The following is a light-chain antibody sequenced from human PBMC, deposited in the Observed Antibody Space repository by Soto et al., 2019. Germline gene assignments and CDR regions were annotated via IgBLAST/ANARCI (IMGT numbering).Light chain of an antibody. CDR2: DVS. CDR1: SSDVGGYNY. J-gene: IGLJ2*01. V-gene: IGLV2-14*01. CDR3: ISYTSSSTLFV. Sequence: QSVLTQPASVSGSPGQSITISCTGTSSDVGGYNYVSWYQQHPGKAPKLMIYDVSNRPSGVSNRFSGSKSGNTASLTISGLQAEDEADYYCISYTSSSTLFVFCGGTQLTVL.